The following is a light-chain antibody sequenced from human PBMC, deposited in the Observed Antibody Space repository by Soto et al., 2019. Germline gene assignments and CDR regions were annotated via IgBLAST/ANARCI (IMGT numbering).Light chain of an antibody. CDR3: QQYASYWT. V-gene: IGKV1-5*03. CDR2: KAS. Sequence: IHMTHSPSTLPASLGDIVTITCRASQNIRSWLAWYQQKPGKAPKLLIYKASSLESGVPSRFSGSGSGTEFTLTISSLQPDDFATYYCQQYASYWTFGQGTKVDIK. CDR1: QNIRSW. J-gene: IGKJ1*01.